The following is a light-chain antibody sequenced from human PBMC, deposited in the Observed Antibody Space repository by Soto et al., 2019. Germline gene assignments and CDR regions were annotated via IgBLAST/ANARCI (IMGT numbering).Light chain of an antibody. CDR3: QHYGSSIFT. Sequence: EIVLTQSPGTLCLSPGERATLSCRASQSISSSYLAWYQQKPGQAPRLLIYGASSRAAGIPDRFSGSGSGTDFTLTISRLEPEDFAVYHCQHYGSSIFTFGGGNTVEIK. J-gene: IGKJ4*01. V-gene: IGKV3-20*01. CDR1: QSISSSY. CDR2: GAS.